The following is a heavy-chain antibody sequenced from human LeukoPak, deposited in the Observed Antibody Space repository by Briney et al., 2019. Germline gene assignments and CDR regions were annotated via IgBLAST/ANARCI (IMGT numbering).Heavy chain of an antibody. CDR3: ARSESDSGYDWFDY. V-gene: IGHV1-18*01. Sequence: ASVKVSCKASGYTFTSYGISWVRQAPGQGLEWMGWISAYNGNTNYAQKLQSRVTMTTDTSTSTAYMELRSLRSDDTAVYYCARSESDSGYDWFDYWGQGTLVTVSS. CDR1: GYTFTSYG. CDR2: ISAYNGNT. D-gene: IGHD5-12*01. J-gene: IGHJ4*02.